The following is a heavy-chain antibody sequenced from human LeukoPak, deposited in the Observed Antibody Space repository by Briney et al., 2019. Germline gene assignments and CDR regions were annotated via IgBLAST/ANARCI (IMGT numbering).Heavy chain of an antibody. CDR1: GDSISSSNW. Sequence: PSGTLSLTCAVSGDSISSSNWWSWVHQPPGKGLEWIGSIYYSGSTYYNPSLKSRVTISVDTSKNQFSLKLSSVTAADTAVYYCARTDYGSGVGGDYWGQGTLVTVSS. J-gene: IGHJ4*02. V-gene: IGHV4-4*02. CDR2: IYYSGST. CDR3: ARTDYGSGVGGDY. D-gene: IGHD3-10*01.